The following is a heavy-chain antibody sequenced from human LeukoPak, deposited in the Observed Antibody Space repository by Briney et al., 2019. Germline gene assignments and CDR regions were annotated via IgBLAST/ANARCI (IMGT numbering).Heavy chain of an antibody. CDR2: ISSSSSTI. V-gene: IGHV3-48*01. CDR1: GFTFSSYS. D-gene: IGHD5-18*01. J-gene: IGHJ3*02. CDR3: AGDGYSYGNGAFDI. Sequence: GGSLRLSCAASGFTFSSYSMNWVRQAPGKGLEWVSYISSSSSTIYYADSVKGRFTISRDNAKNSLYLQMNSLRAEDTAVYYCAGDGYSYGNGAFDIWGQGTMVTVSS.